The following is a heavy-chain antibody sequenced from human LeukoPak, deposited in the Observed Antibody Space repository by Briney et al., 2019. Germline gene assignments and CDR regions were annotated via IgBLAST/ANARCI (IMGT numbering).Heavy chain of an antibody. CDR1: GFTFSNYW. Sequence: PGGSLRLSCAASGFTFSNYWMTWVRQAPGKGLEWVANIKQDGSAKFYVDSVKGRFSISRDNAENSMYLQMDSLRVDDMAVYYCARQSGSYSYAVDVWGQGTMVTVFS. CDR3: ARQSGSYSYAVDV. D-gene: IGHD1-26*01. J-gene: IGHJ6*02. V-gene: IGHV3-7*01. CDR2: IKQDGSAK.